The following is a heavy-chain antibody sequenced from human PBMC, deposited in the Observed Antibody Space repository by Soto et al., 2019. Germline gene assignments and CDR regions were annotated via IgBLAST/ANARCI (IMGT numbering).Heavy chain of an antibody. CDR1: GGTFSSYA. J-gene: IGHJ4*02. CDR3: ASGGRYCSSTSCYFDY. V-gene: IGHV1-69*13. Sequence: GASVKVSCKASGGTFSSYAISWVRQAPGQWLEWMGGIIPIFGTANYAQKFQGRVTITADESTSTAYMELSSLRSEDTAVYYCASGGRYCSSTSCYFDYWGQGTLVTVSS. D-gene: IGHD2-2*01. CDR2: IIPIFGTA.